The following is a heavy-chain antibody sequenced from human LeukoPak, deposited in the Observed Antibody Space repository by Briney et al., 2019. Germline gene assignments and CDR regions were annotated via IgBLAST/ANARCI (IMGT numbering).Heavy chain of an antibody. CDR2: INPNSGGT. CDR3: ARAEWEPRLFLDY. V-gene: IGHV1-2*02. J-gene: IGHJ4*02. D-gene: IGHD1-26*01. CDR1: GYTFTGYY. Sequence: ASVKVSCKASGYTFTGYYMHWVRQAPGQGLEWMGWINPNSGGTNYAQKFQGRVTMTRDTSISTAYMELSRLRSDDTAVYYCARAEWEPRLFLDYWGQGTLVTVSS.